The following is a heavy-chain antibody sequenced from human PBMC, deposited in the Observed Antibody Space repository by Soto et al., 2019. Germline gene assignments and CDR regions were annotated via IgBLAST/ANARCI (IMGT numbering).Heavy chain of an antibody. Sequence: GGSLRLSCAASGFTFSSYAMHWVRQAPGKGLEWVAVISYDGSNKYYADSVKGRFTISRDNSKNTLYLQMNSLRAEDTAVYYCARVGELIWFGELFGAFDIWGQGTMVTVSS. CDR3: ARVGELIWFGELFGAFDI. CDR2: ISYDGSNK. CDR1: GFTFSSYA. D-gene: IGHD3-10*01. V-gene: IGHV3-30-3*01. J-gene: IGHJ3*02.